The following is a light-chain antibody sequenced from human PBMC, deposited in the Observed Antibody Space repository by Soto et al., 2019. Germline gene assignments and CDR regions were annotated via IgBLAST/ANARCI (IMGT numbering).Light chain of an antibody. Sequence: DIQMTQSPFSLSASVGDRVTITCRASQGIRHYLGWFQQKPGEAPKRLIHATSSVEGGVPSRFSGSGSGTDFTLTSSSLQPEDFATYYYLQHNSYPYTFGQGTKLEIK. CDR3: LQHNSYPYT. V-gene: IGKV1-17*01. J-gene: IGKJ2*01. CDR1: QGIRHY. CDR2: ATS.